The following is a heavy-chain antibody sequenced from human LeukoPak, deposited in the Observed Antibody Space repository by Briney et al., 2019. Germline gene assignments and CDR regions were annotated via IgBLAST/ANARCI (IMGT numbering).Heavy chain of an antibody. CDR1: GFNFRIYW. CDR2: VNSDGAST. CDR3: VRDQGWYYFDY. D-gene: IGHD6-19*01. J-gene: IGHJ4*02. Sequence: GGSLRLSCEASGFNFRIYWMHWVRQAPGKGLVWVSRVNSDGASTNYADSVKGRFTISRDNAENRLYLQMNSLRADDTAVYYCVRDQGWYYFDYWGQGALVTVSS. V-gene: IGHV3-74*01.